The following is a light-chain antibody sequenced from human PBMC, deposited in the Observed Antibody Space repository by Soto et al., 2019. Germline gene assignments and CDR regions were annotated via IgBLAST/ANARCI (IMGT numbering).Light chain of an antibody. V-gene: IGLV2-14*03. CDR1: SSDIGAYNF. CDR3: TSWTTSTTMI. J-gene: IGLJ2*01. Sequence: QSALTQPASVSGSPGQSITISCTGTSSDIGAYNFVSWYQQHPGKAPKLMLYDVNIRPSGVSNRLCGHKSENRAPQPISGXXAEDEADYYCTSWTTSTTMIFGGGTKLTVL. CDR2: DVN.